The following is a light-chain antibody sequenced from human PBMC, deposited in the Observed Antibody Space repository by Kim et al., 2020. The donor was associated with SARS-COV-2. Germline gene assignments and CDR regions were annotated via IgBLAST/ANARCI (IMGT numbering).Light chain of an antibody. Sequence: VSGGDRVTITCRARQGISSWLAWYQQKPEKAPKSLICAACSLQSGVPSRFSGSGSGTHFTLTISSLQPEDFATYYCQQYNSFPLTFGGGTKVDIK. J-gene: IGKJ4*01. CDR2: AAC. CDR1: QGISSW. V-gene: IGKV1D-16*02. CDR3: QQYNSFPLT.